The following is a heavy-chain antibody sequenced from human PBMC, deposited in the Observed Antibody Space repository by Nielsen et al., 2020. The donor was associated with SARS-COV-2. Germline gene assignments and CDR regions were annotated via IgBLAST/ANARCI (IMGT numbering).Heavy chain of an antibody. CDR2: IYYSGST. CDR1: GGSVSSGSYY. V-gene: IGHV4-61*01. J-gene: IGHJ6*03. D-gene: IGHD5-18*01. CDR3: ARVDTATNGLYYAYYYMDV. Sequence: SETLSLTCTVSGGSVSSGSYYWSWIRQSPGKGLEWIGYIYYSGSTNYNPSLKSRVTISVDMSKNKFSLKLSSMTAADTAVYYCARVDTATNGLYYAYYYMDVWGKGTTVTVSS.